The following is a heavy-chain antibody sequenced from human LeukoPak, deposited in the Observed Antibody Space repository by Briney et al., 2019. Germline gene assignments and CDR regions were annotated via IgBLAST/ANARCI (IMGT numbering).Heavy chain of an antibody. Sequence: SETLSLTCTVSGGSISGGSYYWTWIRQPAGKGLEWIGRIYTSGSTNYNPSLKSRVTISVDTSKNQFSLKLSSVTAADTAVYYCARDSGSYHYFDYWGQGTLVTVSS. V-gene: IGHV4-61*02. CDR3: ARDSGSYHYFDY. J-gene: IGHJ4*02. CDR1: GGSISGGSYY. CDR2: IYTSGST. D-gene: IGHD1-26*01.